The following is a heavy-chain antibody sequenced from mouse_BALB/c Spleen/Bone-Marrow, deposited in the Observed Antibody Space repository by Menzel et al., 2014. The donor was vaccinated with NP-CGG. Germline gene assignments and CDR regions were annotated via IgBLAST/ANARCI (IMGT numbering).Heavy chain of an antibody. V-gene: IGHV1S81*02. CDR2: INPNNGGT. CDR1: GYTFTNYF. Sequence: VQLQESGAELVKPGASVKLSCKAFGYTFTNYFMYWVKQRPGQGLEWIGEINPNNGGTNFNENFMSKATLTLDKSSSTAYMQLSSLTSEDSAVYYCTRSGPGFAYWGHGTLVTVSA. CDR3: TRSGPGFAY. J-gene: IGHJ3*01.